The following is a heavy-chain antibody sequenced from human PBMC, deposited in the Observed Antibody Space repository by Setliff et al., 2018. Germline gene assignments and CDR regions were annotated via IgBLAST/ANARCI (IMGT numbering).Heavy chain of an antibody. CDR1: GVSINSPNW. CDR3: ARGGTYRYFDY. Sequence: SETLSLTCAVSGVSINSPNWWTWVRQSPGKGLEWIGYVYYSGLTNYDPSLKSRVTMSVDSSKNQFSLKLSSVTAADTAVYYCARGGTYRYFDYWGQGALVTVSS. V-gene: IGHV4-4*02. CDR2: VYYSGLT. J-gene: IGHJ4*02.